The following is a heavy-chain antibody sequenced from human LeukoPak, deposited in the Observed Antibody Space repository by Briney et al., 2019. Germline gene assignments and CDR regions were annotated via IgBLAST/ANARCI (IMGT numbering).Heavy chain of an antibody. V-gene: IGHV3-7*01. D-gene: IGHD3-22*01. CDR2: IKQDGSEK. Sequence: GGSLRLSCAASGFTFSSYWMSWVRQAPGKGLEWVANIKQDGSEKYYVDSVKGRFTISRDNAKNSLYLQMNSLRAEDTAVYYCAGESTYYYDSSGYSDYWGQGTLVTVSS. J-gene: IGHJ4*02. CDR1: GFTFSSYW. CDR3: AGESTYYYDSSGYSDY.